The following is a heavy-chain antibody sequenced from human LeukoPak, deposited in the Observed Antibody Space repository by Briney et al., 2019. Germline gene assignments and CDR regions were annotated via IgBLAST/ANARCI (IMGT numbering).Heavy chain of an antibody. CDR2: IYYSGST. V-gene: IGHV4-39*01. Sequence: SETLSLTCTLSGGSVSSSSYYWGWIRQPPGKGLEWIGSIYYSGSTYYNPSLKSRVTISVDTSKNQFSLKLSSVTAADTAVYYCARHPRGSSRNGFDYWGQGTLVTVSS. CDR3: ARHPRGSSRNGFDY. D-gene: IGHD6-6*01. CDR1: GGSVSSSSYY. J-gene: IGHJ4*02.